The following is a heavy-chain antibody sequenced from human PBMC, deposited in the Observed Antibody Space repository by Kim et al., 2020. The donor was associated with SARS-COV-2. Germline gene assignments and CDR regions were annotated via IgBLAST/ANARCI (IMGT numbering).Heavy chain of an antibody. CDR1: GGSISSYY. D-gene: IGHD6-13*01. V-gene: IGHV4-59*01. CDR3: ARAQEGYSSSWYIDY. J-gene: IGHJ4*02. Sequence: SETLSLTYTVSGGSISSYYWSWIRQPPGKGLEWIGYIYYSGSTNYNPSLKSRVTISVDTSKNQFSLKLSSVTAADTAVYYCARAQEGYSSSWYIDYWGQGTLVTVSS. CDR2: IYYSGST.